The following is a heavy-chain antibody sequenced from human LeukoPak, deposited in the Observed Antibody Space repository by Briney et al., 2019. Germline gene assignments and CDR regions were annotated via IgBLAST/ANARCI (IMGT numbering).Heavy chain of an antibody. CDR2: INHSGIT. CDR3: ARSQAARQQSSFDY. Sequence: SETLSLXCAVYGGSFSDYCWSWIRHPPGKELEWIGEINHSGITNYNPSLKSRVTISVDTSKNQFSLKLSSVTAAGTAVYYCARSQAARQQSSFDYWGQGTLVTVSS. CDR1: GGSFSDYC. V-gene: IGHV4-34*01. D-gene: IGHD6-6*01. J-gene: IGHJ4*02.